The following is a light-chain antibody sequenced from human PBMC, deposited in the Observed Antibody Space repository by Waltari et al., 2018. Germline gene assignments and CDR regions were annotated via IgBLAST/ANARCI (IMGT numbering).Light chain of an antibody. CDR3: QKNDNWPHS. V-gene: IGKV3D-15*01. Sequence: EIVMTQSPATLSLSPGDIATLSCRATQSVSSSLAWYQQRPGQAPRLLIYGASSRATGIPDRFSGSGSGTEFTLTISSLEPEDVAVYYCQKNDNWPHSFGQGTKVEIK. CDR1: QSVSSS. J-gene: IGKJ2*03. CDR2: GAS.